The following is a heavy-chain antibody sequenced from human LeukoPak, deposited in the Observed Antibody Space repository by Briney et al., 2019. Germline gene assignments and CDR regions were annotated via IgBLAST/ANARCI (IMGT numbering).Heavy chain of an antibody. Sequence: EASVKVSCKASGGTFSSYAISWVRQAPGQGLEWMGRIIPILGIANYAQKFQGRVTITADKSTSTAYMELSSLRSEDTAVYYCAREEVVAGNWFDPWGQGTLVTVSS. J-gene: IGHJ5*02. CDR2: IIPILGIA. CDR1: GGTFSSYA. V-gene: IGHV1-69*04. D-gene: IGHD2-15*01. CDR3: AREEVVAGNWFDP.